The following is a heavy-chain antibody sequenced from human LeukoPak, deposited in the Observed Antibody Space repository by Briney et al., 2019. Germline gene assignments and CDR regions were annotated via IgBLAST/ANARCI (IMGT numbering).Heavy chain of an antibody. CDR3: ARTDITMVRGVHFDY. CDR1: GGSVSSGNYY. V-gene: IGHV4-61*01. D-gene: IGHD3-10*01. Sequence: SETLSLTCTVSGGSVSSGNYYWSWIRQPPGKGLKWIGYIYYSGSTNYNPSLKSRVTISVDTSKNQFSLKLSSVTAADTAVYYCARTDITMVRGVHFDYWGQGTLVTVSS. CDR2: IYYSGST. J-gene: IGHJ4*02.